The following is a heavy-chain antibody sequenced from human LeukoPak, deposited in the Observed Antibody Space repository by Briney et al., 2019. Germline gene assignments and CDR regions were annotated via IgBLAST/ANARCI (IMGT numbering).Heavy chain of an antibody. D-gene: IGHD3-22*01. V-gene: IGHV1-2*06. CDR2: INPNSGGT. CDR1: GYTFTGYY. J-gene: IGHJ4*02. CDR3: ARAGYYYDSSGYYYVGVDY. Sequence: GASVKVSCKASGYTFTGYYTHWVRQAPGQGLEWMGRINPNSGGTNYAQKFQGRVTMTRDTSISTAYVELSRLRSDDTAVYYCARAGYYYDSSGYYYVGVDYWGQGTLVTVSS.